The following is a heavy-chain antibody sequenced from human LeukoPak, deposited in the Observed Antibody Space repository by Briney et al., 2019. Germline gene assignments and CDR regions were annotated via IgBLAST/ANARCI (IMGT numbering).Heavy chain of an antibody. J-gene: IGHJ1*01. CDR3: ANGYHYASNLYVHFQH. CDR1: GFTFSSYG. CDR2: ISYDGSNK. D-gene: IGHD2-2*01. V-gene: IGHV3-30*18. Sequence: GGSLRLSCAASGFTFSSYGMHWVRQAPGKGLEWVAVISYDGSNKYYADSVKGRFTISRDNSKNTLYLQMNSLRAEDTAVYYCANGYHYASNLYVHFQHWGQGTLVTVSS.